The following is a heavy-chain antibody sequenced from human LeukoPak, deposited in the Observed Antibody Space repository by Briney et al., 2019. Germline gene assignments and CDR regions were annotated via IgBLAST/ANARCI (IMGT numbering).Heavy chain of an antibody. Sequence: GGSLRLSCAASGFTFSSYWMHWVRQAPGKGLVWVSRINSDGSSTSYADSVKGRFTISRDNAKNTLYLQMNSLRAEDTAVYYCARWSEYSSSSGGIDYWGQGTLVTVSS. J-gene: IGHJ4*02. CDR1: GFTFSSYW. V-gene: IGHV3-74*01. CDR3: ARWSEYSSSSGGIDY. D-gene: IGHD6-6*01. CDR2: INSDGSST.